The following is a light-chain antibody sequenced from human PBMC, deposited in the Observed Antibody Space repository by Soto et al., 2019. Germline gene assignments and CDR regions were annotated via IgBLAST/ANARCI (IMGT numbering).Light chain of an antibody. CDR1: SSDVGGYEF. J-gene: IGLJ1*01. Sequence: LTQPASVSGSPGQSITISCTGTSSDVGGYEFVSWYQQHPGKAPKLMIYEVSNRPSGVSSRFSGSKSGNTASLTISGLQAEDEDDYYCGSYTGSIYVFGTGTKVTVL. CDR3: GSYTGSIYV. CDR2: EVS. V-gene: IGLV2-14*01.